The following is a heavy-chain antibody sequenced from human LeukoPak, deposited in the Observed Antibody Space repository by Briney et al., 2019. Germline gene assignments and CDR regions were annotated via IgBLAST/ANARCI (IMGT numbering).Heavy chain of an antibody. CDR1: GYTLTELS. Sequence: ASVKVSCKVSGYTLTELSMHWVRQAPGKGLEWMGGFDPEDGETIYAQKLQGRVTMTTDTSTSTAYMELRSLRSDDTAVYYCARVARYSSSWREWGQGTLVTVSS. J-gene: IGHJ4*02. V-gene: IGHV1-24*01. D-gene: IGHD6-13*01. CDR3: ARVARYSSSWRE. CDR2: FDPEDGET.